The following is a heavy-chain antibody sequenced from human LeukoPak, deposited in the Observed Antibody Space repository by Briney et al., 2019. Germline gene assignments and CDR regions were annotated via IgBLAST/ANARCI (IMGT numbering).Heavy chain of an antibody. V-gene: IGHV1-46*01. CDR1: GYTFTSYY. CDR2: INPSGGST. Sequence: ASVKVSCKASGYTFTSYYMHWVRQAPGQGLEWMGIINPSGGSTSYAQKFQGRVTMTRDTSTSTVYMELSSLRSEDTAVYYCARDLPFDCSSTSSSLQFDYWGQGTLVTVSS. D-gene: IGHD2-2*01. CDR3: ARDLPFDCSSTSSSLQFDY. J-gene: IGHJ4*02.